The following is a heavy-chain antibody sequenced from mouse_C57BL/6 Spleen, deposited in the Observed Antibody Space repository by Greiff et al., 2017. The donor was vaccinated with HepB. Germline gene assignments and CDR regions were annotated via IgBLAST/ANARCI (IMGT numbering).Heavy chain of an antibody. Sequence: QVQLQQSGAELVKPGASVKLSCKASGYTFTSYWMHWVKQRPGRGLEWIGRIDPNSGGTKYNEKFKSKATLTVDKPSSTAYMQLSSLTSDDSAVYYCARGFITTVVAPFDYWGQGTTLTVSS. J-gene: IGHJ2*01. CDR1: GYTFTSYW. CDR3: ARGFITTVVAPFDY. D-gene: IGHD1-1*01. V-gene: IGHV1-72*01. CDR2: IDPNSGGT.